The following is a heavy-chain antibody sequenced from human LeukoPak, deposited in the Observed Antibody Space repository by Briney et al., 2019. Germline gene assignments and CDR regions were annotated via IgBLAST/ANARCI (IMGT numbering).Heavy chain of an antibody. CDR2: INPNSGNT. CDR3: ARGLIRSPNWFDP. J-gene: IGHJ5*02. V-gene: IGHV1-8*02. CDR1: GYTFTSYD. Sequence: ASVKVSCKASGYTFTSYDINWVRQATGQGLEGMGWINPNSGNTGYAQKFQGRVTMTRNTSISTAYMELSSLRSEDTAVYYCARGLIRSPNWFDPWGQGTLVTVSS. D-gene: IGHD2-15*01.